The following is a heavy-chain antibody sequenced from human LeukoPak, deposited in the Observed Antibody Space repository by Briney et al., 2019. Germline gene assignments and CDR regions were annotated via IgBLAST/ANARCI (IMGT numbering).Heavy chain of an antibody. J-gene: IGHJ4*02. Sequence: ASVKVSCKASGYTFTSYGISWVRQAPGQGLEWMGWISAYNGNTNYAQKLQGRVTMTRDTSPSTVYMELSSLRSEDTAVYYCARDYVDDIPMIKDYWGQGTLVTVSS. CDR3: ARDYVDDIPMIKDY. V-gene: IGHV1-18*01. CDR1: GYTFTSYG. CDR2: ISAYNGNT. D-gene: IGHD2-8*01.